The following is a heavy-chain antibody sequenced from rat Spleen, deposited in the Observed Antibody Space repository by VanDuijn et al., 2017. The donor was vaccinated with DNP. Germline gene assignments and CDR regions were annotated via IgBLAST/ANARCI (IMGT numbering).Heavy chain of an antibody. J-gene: IGHJ2*01. Sequence: EVQLVESGGGFVQPGRSLKLSCTASGFIFGDYNMAWVRQAPKKGLEWVATIINDGKRTYYRDSVKDRFTVSRDNAKSTLYLQMDSLKSEDTATYYCTTLNFYASLAEYFDYWGQGVMVTVSS. CDR2: IINDGKRT. V-gene: IGHV5S10*01. D-gene: IGHD1-12*01. CDR3: TTLNFYASLAEYFDY. CDR1: GFIFGDYN.